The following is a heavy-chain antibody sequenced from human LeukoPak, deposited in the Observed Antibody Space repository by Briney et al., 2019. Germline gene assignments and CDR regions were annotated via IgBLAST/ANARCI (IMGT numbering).Heavy chain of an antibody. CDR1: GYSISNGYY. CDR2: IYRRGST. CDR3: ARRHSSGWFYY. Sequence: SETLSLTCTVSGYSISNGYYWDWIRQPPGRGLEWIGNIYRRGSTSYNPSLKSRVTISVDTSKNQFSLKVNSVTAADTAVYYCARRHSSGWFYYWGQGTLVTVSS. V-gene: IGHV4-38-2*02. D-gene: IGHD6-19*01. J-gene: IGHJ4*02.